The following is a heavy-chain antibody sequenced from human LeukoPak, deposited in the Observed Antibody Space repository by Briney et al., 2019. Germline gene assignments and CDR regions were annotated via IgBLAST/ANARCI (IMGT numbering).Heavy chain of an antibody. CDR2: IHYSGST. J-gene: IGHJ6*02. CDR1: GGSISGYY. CDR3: ARADGDNYYYYGMDV. Sequence: SETLSLTCDVSGGSISGYYWTWIRQAPGKGLEWIGYIHYSGSTDYNPSLRSRVTISIHTPNLLSLKVSSVTAADTAVYYCARADGDNYYYYGMDVWGPGTPVTVSS. V-gene: IGHV4-59*01. D-gene: IGHD4-17*01.